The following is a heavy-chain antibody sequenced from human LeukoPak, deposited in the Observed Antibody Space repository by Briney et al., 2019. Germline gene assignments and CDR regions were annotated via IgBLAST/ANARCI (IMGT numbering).Heavy chain of an antibody. CDR2: IYPGDSDT. Sequence: GESLKISCKGSGYSFTSYWIGWVRHMPGKGLEWMGIIYPGDSDTRYSPSFQGQVTISADKSISTAYLQWSSLKASDTAMYYCARQEYCSGGSCYTWFDPWGQGTLVIVSS. CDR3: ARQEYCSGGSCYTWFDP. D-gene: IGHD2-15*01. V-gene: IGHV5-51*01. CDR1: GYSFTSYW. J-gene: IGHJ5*02.